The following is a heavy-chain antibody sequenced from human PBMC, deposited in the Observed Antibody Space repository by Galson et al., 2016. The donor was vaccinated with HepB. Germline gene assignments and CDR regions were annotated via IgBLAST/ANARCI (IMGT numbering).Heavy chain of an antibody. J-gene: IGHJ4*02. CDR3: ARELDHSFYFDY. Sequence: RGGNTIYAQKFQDRITMTRDTSTSTVYMELISLRSEDTAVYYCARELDHSFYFDYWGQGTLLTVSS. CDR2: RGGNT. D-gene: IGHD1-14*01. V-gene: IGHV1-46*01.